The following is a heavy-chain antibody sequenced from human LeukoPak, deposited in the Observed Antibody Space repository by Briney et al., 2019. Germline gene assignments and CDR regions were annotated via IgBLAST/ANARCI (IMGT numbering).Heavy chain of an antibody. CDR1: GFTFSSYA. J-gene: IGHJ4*02. CDR3: AKATTASPRNFDY. V-gene: IGHV3-23*01. Sequence: GGSLRLSCAASGFTFSSYAMSWVRQAPGKGLEWVSSISTSGGSTYYADSVRGRFTISRDNSKNTLHLQMNSLRAEDTAVYYCAKATTASPRNFDYWGQGTLVTVSS. D-gene: IGHD2-21*02. CDR2: ISTSGGST.